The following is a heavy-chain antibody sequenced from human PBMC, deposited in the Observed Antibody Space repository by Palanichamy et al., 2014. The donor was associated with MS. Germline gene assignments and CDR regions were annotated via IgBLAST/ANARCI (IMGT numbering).Heavy chain of an antibody. J-gene: IGHJ4*02. D-gene: IGHD2-15*01. CDR3: ARGGHCSGGSCYSGY. Sequence: GREVKKPGASVKVSCKASGYTFTSYDINWVRQATGQGLEWMGWMNPNSGNTGCAQKFQGRVTMTRNTSISTAYMELSSLRSEDTAVYYCARGGHCSGGSCYSGYWGQGTLVTVSS. CDR1: GYTFTSYD. V-gene: IGHV1-8*01. CDR2: MNPNSGNT.